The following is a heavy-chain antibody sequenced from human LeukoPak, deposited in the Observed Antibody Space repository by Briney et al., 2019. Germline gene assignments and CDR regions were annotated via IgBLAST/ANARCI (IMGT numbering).Heavy chain of an antibody. CDR1: GFTVSSNY. CDR3: AREGRDYYGSGSYSDAFDI. J-gene: IGHJ3*02. V-gene: IGHV3-53*01. CDR2: IYSGGST. D-gene: IGHD3-10*01. Sequence: GGSLRLSCAASGFTVSSNYTSWVRQAPGKGLEWVSVIYSGGSTYYADSVKGRFTISRDNSKNTLYLQMNSLRAEDTAVYYCAREGRDYYGSGSYSDAFDIWGQGTMVTVSS.